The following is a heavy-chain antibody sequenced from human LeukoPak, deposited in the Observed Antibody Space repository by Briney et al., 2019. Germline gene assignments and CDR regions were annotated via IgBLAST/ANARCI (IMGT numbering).Heavy chain of an antibody. CDR1: GFTFNTYG. D-gene: IGHD6-13*01. CDR2: ISSSSSSI. V-gene: IGHV3-48*04. Sequence: GGSLRLSCAASGFTFNTYGTNWVRQAPGKGLEWVSYISSSSSSIYYADSVKGRFTIARDNAKNSLYLQMNSLRAEDTAVYHCARSRRGSSSSEFFDPWGQGTLVTVSS. CDR3: ARSRRGSSSSEFFDP. J-gene: IGHJ5*02.